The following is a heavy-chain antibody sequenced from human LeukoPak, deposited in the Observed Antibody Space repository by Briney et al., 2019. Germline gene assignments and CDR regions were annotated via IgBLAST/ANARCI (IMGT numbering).Heavy chain of an antibody. CDR1: GYTFTGYY. V-gene: IGHV1-2*02. J-gene: IGHJ3*02. Sequence: ASVKVSCKASGYTFTGYYMHWVRQAPGQGLEWMGWINPNSGGTNYAQKFQGRVTMTRGTSISTAYMELSRLRSDDTAVYYCARDKGELLWSDAFDIWGQGTMVTVSS. CDR3: ARDKGELLWSDAFDI. D-gene: IGHD1-26*01. CDR2: INPNSGGT.